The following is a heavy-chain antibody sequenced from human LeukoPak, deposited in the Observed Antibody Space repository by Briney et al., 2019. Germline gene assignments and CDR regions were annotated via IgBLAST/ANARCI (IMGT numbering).Heavy chain of an antibody. CDR1: GFTFTKCA. V-gene: IGHV3-23*01. Sequence: GGSLRLSCVASGFTFTKCAMSWIRQAPGEGLEWVAIITATGDTAYYADSVKGRFTISRDNSGNTVYMQMDSLRAEDTAIYYCAGDRNSDWYSPLDYWGQGSQVTVSP. J-gene: IGHJ4*02. CDR3: AGDRNSDWYSPLDY. CDR2: ITATGDTA. D-gene: IGHD6-19*01.